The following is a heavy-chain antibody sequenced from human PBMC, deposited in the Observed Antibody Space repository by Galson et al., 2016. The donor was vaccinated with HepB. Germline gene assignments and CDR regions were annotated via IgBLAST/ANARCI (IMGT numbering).Heavy chain of an antibody. Sequence: SLRLSCAASGFSISIYSMNWVRQAPGKGLEWVSAIRGSGTGTSYTDSVKGRLTISRDNSKNTLYLQMNSLRAEDAAVYYCAKISIVGYNSGGGVSFDIWGRGTMFTVAS. J-gene: IGHJ3*02. CDR2: IRGSGTGT. V-gene: IGHV3-23*01. CDR3: AKISIVGYNSGGGVSFDI. D-gene: IGHD6-19*01. CDR1: GFSISIYS.